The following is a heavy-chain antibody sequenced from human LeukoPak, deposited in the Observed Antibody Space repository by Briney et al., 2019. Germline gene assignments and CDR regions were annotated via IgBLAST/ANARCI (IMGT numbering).Heavy chain of an antibody. CDR1: GFTLSSYE. CDR2: NCSSGSTI. J-gene: IGHJ4*02. V-gene: IGHV3-48*03. CDR3: ARSDGGFDY. Sequence: GGSLRLSCAASGFTLSSYEMNWVRQAPGKGPEWVSYNCSSGSTIYYADSVKGRFTISRDNAKKSLYLQMDSLRAEDTAVYYCARSDGGFDYWGQGTLVTVSS. D-gene: IGHD3-16*01.